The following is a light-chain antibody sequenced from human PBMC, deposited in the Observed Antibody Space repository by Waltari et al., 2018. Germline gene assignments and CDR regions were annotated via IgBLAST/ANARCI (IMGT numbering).Light chain of an antibody. CDR1: NIGTKT. V-gene: IGLV3-21*03. Sequence: SYVLTQPPSVSVAPGRTARITCGGHNIGTKTAHWYQQKPGQAPVMVVYDDIDRPSGIPERFSGSNSGNTATLIINRVEAGDEADYYCQVWDIDSDPSVVFGGGTKLTVL. CDR3: QVWDIDSDPSVV. J-gene: IGLJ2*01. CDR2: DDI.